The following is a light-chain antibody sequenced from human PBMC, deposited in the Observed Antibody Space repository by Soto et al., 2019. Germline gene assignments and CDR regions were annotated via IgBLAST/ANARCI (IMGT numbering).Light chain of an antibody. V-gene: IGLV2-23*01. CDR1: SSDVGSYNL. Sequence: QSALTQPASVSGSRGQSITISCTGTSSDVGSYNLVSWYQQHPGKAPKLMIYEGSKRPSGVSNRFSGSKSGNTASLTISGLQAEDEADYYCCSYAGSSTPVVFGGGTQLTVL. J-gene: IGLJ2*01. CDR2: EGS. CDR3: CSYAGSSTPVV.